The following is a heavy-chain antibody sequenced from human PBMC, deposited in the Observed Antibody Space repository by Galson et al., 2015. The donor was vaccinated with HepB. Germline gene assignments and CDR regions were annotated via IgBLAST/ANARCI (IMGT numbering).Heavy chain of an antibody. CDR1: GFTFSSYA. V-gene: IGHV3-23*01. J-gene: IGHJ4*02. CDR2: ISGSGGST. D-gene: IGHD4-17*01. Sequence: SLRLSCAASGFTFSSYAMSWVRQAPGKGLEWVSAISGSGGSTNYADSVKGRFTISRDNAKNSLYLQMNSLTAEDTAVFYCARVAASDYGNHAHFDYWGQGTLVTVSS. CDR3: ARVAASDYGNHAHFDY.